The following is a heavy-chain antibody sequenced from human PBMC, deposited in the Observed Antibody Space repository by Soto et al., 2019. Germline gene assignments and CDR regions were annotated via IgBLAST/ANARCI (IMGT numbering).Heavy chain of an antibody. J-gene: IGHJ5*02. D-gene: IGHD2-2*01. CDR2: IIPIFGTA. Sequence: SVKVSCKASGGTFSSYAISWVRQAPGQGLEWMGGIIPIFGTANYAQKFQGRVTITADKSTSTAYMELSSLRSEDTAVYYCATQGCSSTSCYALNWFDPWGQGTLVTVSS. V-gene: IGHV1-69*06. CDR1: GGTFSSYA. CDR3: ATQGCSSTSCYALNWFDP.